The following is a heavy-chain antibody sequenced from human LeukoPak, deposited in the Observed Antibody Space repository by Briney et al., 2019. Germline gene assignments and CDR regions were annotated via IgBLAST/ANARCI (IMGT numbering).Heavy chain of an antibody. V-gene: IGHV3-23*01. CDR1: GFTFSSYA. Sequence: GGSLRLSCAASGFTFSSYAMSWVRQAPGKGLECISGFSGSGGSTYYADSVKGRFTISRDNAKNSLYLQMNSLRAEDTAVYYCASGAYDTWGQGTLVTVSS. CDR3: ASGAYDT. CDR2: FSGSGGST. D-gene: IGHD3-22*01. J-gene: IGHJ5*02.